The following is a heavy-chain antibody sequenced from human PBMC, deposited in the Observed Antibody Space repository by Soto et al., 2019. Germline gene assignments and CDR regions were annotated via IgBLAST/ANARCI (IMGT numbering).Heavy chain of an antibody. V-gene: IGHV3-30-3*01. CDR3: AGGLGGNYYYHYMGV. D-gene: IGHD3-16*01. CDR1: GFTFSSYA. Sequence: HPGGSLRLSCAASGFTFSSYAMHWVRQAPGKGLEWVAVISYDGSNKYYAESVKGRFTISRDNAKNSVYLQLNSLRAEDTAVYYCAGGLGGNYYYHYMGVWGKGNMVTVSS. J-gene: IGHJ6*03. CDR2: ISYDGSNK.